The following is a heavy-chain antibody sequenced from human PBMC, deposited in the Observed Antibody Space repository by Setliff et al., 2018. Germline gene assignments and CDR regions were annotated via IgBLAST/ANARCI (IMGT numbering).Heavy chain of an antibody. D-gene: IGHD6-6*01. V-gene: IGHV4-39*07. CDR1: GGSINSGSYF. CDR2: INHRGFT. Sequence: SETLSLTCTVSGGSINSGSYFWAWIRQPPGERLEWIGEINHRGFTDYKPSLKSRLTMSVDTSRNQFSLNLGSVTAADTGVYYCARGRIAERPEAIDYWGQGTPVTVSS. CDR3: ARGRIAERPEAIDY. J-gene: IGHJ4*02.